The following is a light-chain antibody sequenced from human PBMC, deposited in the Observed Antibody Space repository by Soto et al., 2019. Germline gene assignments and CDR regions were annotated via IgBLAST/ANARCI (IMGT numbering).Light chain of an antibody. Sequence: EIVLTQSPGTLSLSPGEKATLSCRASQAVRSNYLAWYQQKPGQAPRLVMFAASSAGTGIPDRFSGGGSGTDFTLTIIRLEPEDFAVYYCHQYDRSPRTFGQGTKVDIK. CDR3: HQYDRSPRT. V-gene: IGKV3-20*01. CDR1: QAVRSNY. J-gene: IGKJ1*01. CDR2: AAS.